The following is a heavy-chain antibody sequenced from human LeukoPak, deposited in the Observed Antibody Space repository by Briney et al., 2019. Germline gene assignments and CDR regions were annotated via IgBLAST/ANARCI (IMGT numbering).Heavy chain of an antibody. V-gene: IGHV1-24*01. CDR3: ATDRSGYDLGYYGLDV. CDR1: GNPLSEVS. J-gene: IGHJ6*02. CDR2: FDPEDEEI. Sequence: ASVKVSCKVSGNPLSEVSLHWVRQAPGKGLEWMGGFDPEDEEIIYAPKFQARVTLTADESTNTVFMRLTSLRSDDTADYYCATDRSGYDLGYYGLDVWGRGTTVTVS. D-gene: IGHD5-12*01.